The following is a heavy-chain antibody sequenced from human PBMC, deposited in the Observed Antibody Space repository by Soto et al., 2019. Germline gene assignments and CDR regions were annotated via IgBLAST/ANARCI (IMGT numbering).Heavy chain of an antibody. D-gene: IGHD3-9*01. CDR1: GGTFSSYA. CDR2: IIPIFGTA. CDR3: ATQTYLRYFGPLYAFDI. V-gene: IGHV1-69*13. Sequence: EASVKVSCKASGGTFSSYAISWVRQAPGQGLEWMGGIIPIFGTANYAQKFQGRVTITADESTSTAYMELSSLRSEDTAVYYCATQTYLRYFGPLYAFDIWGQGTMVIV. J-gene: IGHJ3*02.